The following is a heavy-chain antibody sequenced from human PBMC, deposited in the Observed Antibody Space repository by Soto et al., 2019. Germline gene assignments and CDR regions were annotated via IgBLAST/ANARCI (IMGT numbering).Heavy chain of an antibody. Sequence: QVQLVQSGAEVKKPGSSVKVSCKASGGTFSSYTISWVRQAPGQGLEWMGRIIPILGIANDAQKFQCRVTXTXDXXTSTASMEVSRLISEDTAVYYCARVSSGWSNWFGPWGQGTLVTGSS. CDR1: GGTFSSYT. CDR3: ARVSSGWSNWFGP. CDR2: IIPILGIA. J-gene: IGHJ5*02. D-gene: IGHD6-19*01. V-gene: IGHV1-69*02.